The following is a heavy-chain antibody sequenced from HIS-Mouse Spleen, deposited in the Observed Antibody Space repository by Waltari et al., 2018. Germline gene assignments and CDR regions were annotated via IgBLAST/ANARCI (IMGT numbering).Heavy chain of an antibody. V-gene: IGHV4-39*07. CDR3: ARVPADAFDI. CDR1: GGSISSSSYY. CDR2: IYYSGGT. J-gene: IGHJ3*02. Sequence: QLQLQESGPGLVKPSETLSLTCTVSGGSISSSSYYWGWIRQPPGKGLEWIGSIYYSGGTSYNPSLKSRVTISVATSKNQFSLKLSSVTAADTAVYYCARVPADAFDIWGQGTMVTVSS.